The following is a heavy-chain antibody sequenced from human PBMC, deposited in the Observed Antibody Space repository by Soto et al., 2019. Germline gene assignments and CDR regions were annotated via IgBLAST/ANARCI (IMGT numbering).Heavy chain of an antibody. J-gene: IGHJ3*02. Sequence: GGSLRLSCAASGFTFSSYAMSWVRQAPGKGLEWVSAISGSGGSTYYADSVKGRFTISRDNSKNTLYLQMNSLRAEDTAVYYWAKDEYYDSSGYYYGPDAFDIWGQGTMVTVSS. CDR1: GFTFSSYA. CDR3: AKDEYYDSSGYYYGPDAFDI. V-gene: IGHV3-23*01. D-gene: IGHD3-22*01. CDR2: ISGSGGST.